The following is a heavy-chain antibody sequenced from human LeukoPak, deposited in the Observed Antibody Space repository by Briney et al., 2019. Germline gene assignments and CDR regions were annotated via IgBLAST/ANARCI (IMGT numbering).Heavy chain of an antibody. Sequence: GGSLRLSCAASGFTFDDYAMHWVRQAPGKGLEWVSGTSWNSGAIGYADSVKGRFTISRDNAKNSLYLQMNSLRVEDTALYYCAKVVVTMGGFDYWGQGTLVTVSS. CDR3: AKVVVTMGGFDY. V-gene: IGHV3-9*01. J-gene: IGHJ4*02. CDR1: GFTFDDYA. D-gene: IGHD2-15*01. CDR2: TSWNSGAI.